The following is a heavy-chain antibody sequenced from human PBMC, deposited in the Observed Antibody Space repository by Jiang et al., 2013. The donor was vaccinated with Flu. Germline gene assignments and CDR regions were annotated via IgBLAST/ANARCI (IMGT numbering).Heavy chain of an antibody. D-gene: IGHD3-22*01. Sequence: GRFTISRDDSKNTLYLQMNSLKTEDTAVYYCTTEGDYYDSSGSTTFDYWGQGTLVTVSS. J-gene: IGHJ4*02. CDR3: TTEGDYYDSSGSTTFDY. V-gene: IGHV3-15*01.